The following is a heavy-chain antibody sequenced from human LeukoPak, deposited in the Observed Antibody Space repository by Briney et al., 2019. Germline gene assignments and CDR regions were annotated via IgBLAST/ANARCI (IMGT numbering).Heavy chain of an antibody. Sequence: GGSLRLSCAASGFSFSSHGMSWVRQAPGKGLEWVSGIIGTGTTYYADSVKGRFTISRDISKNTLYLQMNSLRAEDTAVYYCAHGSMYQLDYWGQGTLVTVSS. CDR2: IIGTGTT. V-gene: IGHV3-23*01. J-gene: IGHJ4*02. CDR1: GFSFSSHG. CDR3: AHGSMYQLDY. D-gene: IGHD2-2*01.